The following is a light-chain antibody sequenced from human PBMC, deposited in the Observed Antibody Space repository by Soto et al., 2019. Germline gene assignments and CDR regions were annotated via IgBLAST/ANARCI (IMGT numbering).Light chain of an antibody. CDR2: DGS. CDR1: NNDVGNYNL. CDR3: AAWDDSLSGVV. Sequence: QSALTQPASVSESPGQSISISCTGTNNDVGNYNLVSWYQQHPGRAPKLIIFDGSQRPSGISGRFSGSKSGTSASLAISGLRSEDEADYYCAAWDDSLSGVVFGGGTKVTVL. V-gene: IGLV2-14*02. J-gene: IGLJ2*01.